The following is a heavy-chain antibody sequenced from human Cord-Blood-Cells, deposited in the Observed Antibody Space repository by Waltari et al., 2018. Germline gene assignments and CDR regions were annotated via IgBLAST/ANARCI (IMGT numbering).Heavy chain of an antibody. CDR1: GFTYSSYG. D-gene: IGHD2-8*02. Sequence: QVQLVESGGGVVQPGRSLRLSCAASGFTYSSYGMHCVRQAPGKGLEWVAFMSINGSTTYYADSVKGRFTISRDKSKNTLYLQMNSLIAEDTAVYYCAREGCTGGVYYYFDYWGQGTLVTVSS. CDR2: MSINGSTT. CDR3: AREGCTGGVYYYFDY. V-gene: IGHV3-33*01. J-gene: IGHJ4*02.